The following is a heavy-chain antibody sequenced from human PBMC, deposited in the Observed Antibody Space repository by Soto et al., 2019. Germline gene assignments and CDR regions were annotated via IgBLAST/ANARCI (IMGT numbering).Heavy chain of an antibody. D-gene: IGHD2-21*02. V-gene: IGHV1-3*01. Sequence: ASVKVSCKASGYTFTSYAMHWVRQAPGQRLEWMGWINAGNGNTKYSQKFQGRVTITRDTSASTAYMELSSLRSEDTAVYYCGRVKGIVVVTAITYWGQGTLVTVSS. J-gene: IGHJ4*02. CDR3: GRVKGIVVVTAITY. CDR2: INAGNGNT. CDR1: GYTFTSYA.